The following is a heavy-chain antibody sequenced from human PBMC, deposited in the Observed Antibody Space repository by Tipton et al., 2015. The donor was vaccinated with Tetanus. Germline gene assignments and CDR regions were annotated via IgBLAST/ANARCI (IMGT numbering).Heavy chain of an antibody. J-gene: IGHJ6*02. V-gene: IGHV6-1*01. D-gene: IGHD1-26*01. Sequence: GLVKPSQTLSLTCVISGDSVSSNSAAWNWFRQSPSRGLEWLGRTYYRSKWNNDYAVSVKSRITINPDTSKNQFSLQLNSVTPEDTAVYYCASGTFAQGMDVWGQGTTVTVSS. CDR3: ASGTFAQGMDV. CDR2: TYYRSKWNN. CDR1: GDSVSSNSAA.